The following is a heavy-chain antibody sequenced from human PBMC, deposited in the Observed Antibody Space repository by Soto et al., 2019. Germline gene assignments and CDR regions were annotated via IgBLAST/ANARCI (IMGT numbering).Heavy chain of an antibody. D-gene: IGHD4-17*01. CDR3: AKAPNGNYYYGLGV. CDR2: ISGSGATT. J-gene: IGHJ6*02. CDR1: GFTFGSYA. V-gene: IGHV3-23*01. Sequence: PGGSLRLSCAASGFTFGSYAMTWVRQAPGRGLEWVSSISGSGATTYYADSVKGRFTMSRDNSRNTLYLQMDSLRGDDTAVYYCAKAPNGNYYYGLGVWGQGTTDTVSS.